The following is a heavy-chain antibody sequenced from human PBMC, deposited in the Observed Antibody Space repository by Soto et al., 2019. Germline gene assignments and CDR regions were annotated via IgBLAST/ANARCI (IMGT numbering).Heavy chain of an antibody. V-gene: IGHV1-69*02. D-gene: IGHD1-26*01. CDR1: GGTFSSYT. CDR2: IIPILGIA. CDR3: ASWALVGATALSYYGMDV. J-gene: IGHJ6*02. Sequence: SVKVSCKASGGTFSSYTISWVRQAPGQGLEWMGRIIPILGIANYAQKFQGRVTITADKSTSTAYMELSSLRSEDTAVYYCASWALVGATALSYYGMDVSGQATTVTVSS.